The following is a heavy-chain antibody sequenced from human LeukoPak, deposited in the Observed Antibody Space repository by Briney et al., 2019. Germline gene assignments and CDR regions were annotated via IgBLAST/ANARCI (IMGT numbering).Heavy chain of an antibody. CDR3: AKGAPYSSSLSNWFDP. CDR2: ISGSGGST. CDR1: GFTFSSYA. V-gene: IGHV3-23*01. Sequence: GGSLRLSCAASGFTFSSYAVTWVRQPPGKGLEWVSAISGSGGSTHYADSVKGRFTISRDNSKNTLYLQMNSLRAEDTAVYYCAKGAPYSSSLSNWFDPWGQGTLVTVSS. D-gene: IGHD6-6*01. J-gene: IGHJ5*02.